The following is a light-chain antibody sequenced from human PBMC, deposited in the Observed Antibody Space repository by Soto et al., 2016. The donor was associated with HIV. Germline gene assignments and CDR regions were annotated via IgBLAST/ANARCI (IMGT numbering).Light chain of an antibody. CDR1: QGIRND. J-gene: IGKJ4*01. CDR3: LQHNTYPLT. Sequence: DIQMTQSPSSLSASVGDRVTITCRASQGIRNDLGWYQQKPGKAPERLIYAASSLQRSGSHQGSAAVDRGTEFTLTVNSLQPGDFATYYCLQHNTYPLTFGGGTKVEIK. CDR2: AAS. V-gene: IGKV1-17*01.